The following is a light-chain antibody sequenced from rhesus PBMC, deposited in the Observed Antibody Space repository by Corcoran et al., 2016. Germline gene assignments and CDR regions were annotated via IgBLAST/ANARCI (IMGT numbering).Light chain of an antibody. V-gene: IGKV1S3*01. Sequence: DIQMTQSPSSLSASVGDTVTITCQASQGISKYLAWYQQKPGKAPKLLIYDTSPVESGVPSRFSGSGSGIDFTLSINILTTEDFATYYCRQHHSYPWTFGRGTKVEVK. CDR2: DTS. CDR1: QGISKY. J-gene: IGKJ1*01. CDR3: RQHHSYPWT.